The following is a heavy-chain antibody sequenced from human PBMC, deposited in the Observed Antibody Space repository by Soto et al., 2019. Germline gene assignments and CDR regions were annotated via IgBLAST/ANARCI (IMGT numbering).Heavy chain of an antibody. J-gene: IGHJ5*02. CDR1: GYTFTSYS. V-gene: IGHV1-18*01. CDR3: ARDIYCSGGSCYSVSWFDP. CDR2: ISAYNGNT. Sequence: QVQLVQSGAEVKKPGASVKVSCKASGYTFTSYSISWVRQAPGQGLEWMGWISAYNGNTNYAQKLQGRVTMTTDTSTSTAYMELRSLRSDDTAVYYCARDIYCSGGSCYSVSWFDPWGQGTLVTVSS. D-gene: IGHD2-15*01.